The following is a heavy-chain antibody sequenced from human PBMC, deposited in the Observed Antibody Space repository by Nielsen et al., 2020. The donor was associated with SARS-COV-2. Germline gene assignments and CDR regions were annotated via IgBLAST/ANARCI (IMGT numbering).Heavy chain of an antibody. Sequence: WVRQAPGHGLEWMGWINPNSGGTNYAQKFQGRVTMTRDTSISTAYMELSRLRSEDTAVYYCARDDVIVVVPAVPGDYYYYGMDVWGQGTTVTVSS. CDR2: INPNSGGT. CDR3: ARDDVIVVVPAVPGDYYYYGMDV. J-gene: IGHJ6*02. D-gene: IGHD2-2*01. V-gene: IGHV1-2*02.